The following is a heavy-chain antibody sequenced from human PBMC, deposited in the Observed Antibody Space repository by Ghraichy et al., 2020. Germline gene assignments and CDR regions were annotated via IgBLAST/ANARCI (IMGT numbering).Heavy chain of an antibody. CDR1: GFTFSSYA. J-gene: IGHJ4*02. D-gene: IGHD1-7*01. V-gene: IGHV3-64D*06. Sequence: GGSLRLSCSASGFTFSSYAMHWVRQAPGKGLEYVSAISSNGGSTYYADSVKGRFTISRDNSKNTLYLQMSSLRAEDTAVYYCVKDLGWNYRGDDYWGQGTLVTVSS. CDR2: ISSNGGST. CDR3: VKDLGWNYRGDDY.